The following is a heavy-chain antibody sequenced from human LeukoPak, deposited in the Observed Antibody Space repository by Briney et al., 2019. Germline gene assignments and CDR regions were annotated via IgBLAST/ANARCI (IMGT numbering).Heavy chain of an antibody. CDR2: ISAYNGNT. Sequence: ASVTVSFTASGYTFTIYGISWVRQAPGQGLEWMGWISAYNGNTNYAQKLQGRVTMTTDTSTSTAYMELRSLRSDDTAVYYCARYDDFWSGYYYDYWGQGTLVTVSS. D-gene: IGHD3-3*01. CDR1: GYTFTIYG. J-gene: IGHJ4*02. V-gene: IGHV1-18*01. CDR3: ARYDDFWSGYYYDY.